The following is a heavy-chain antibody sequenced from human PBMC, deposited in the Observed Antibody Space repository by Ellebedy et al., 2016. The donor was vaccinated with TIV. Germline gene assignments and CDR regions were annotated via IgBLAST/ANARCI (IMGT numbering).Heavy chain of an antibody. J-gene: IGHJ5*02. V-gene: IGHV4-34*01. D-gene: IGHD4-11*01. CDR2: ITHSRGT. Sequence: MPSETLSLTFAVHGWSFNGYYWRWIRQPPGKGLEWIGEITHSRGTAYNPSLKSRVTISVDTSKNQFSLNLSSVTAADTAVYYCARGIAVTSKPGSNWFDPWGQGILVTVSS. CDR1: GWSFNGYY. CDR3: ARGIAVTSKPGSNWFDP.